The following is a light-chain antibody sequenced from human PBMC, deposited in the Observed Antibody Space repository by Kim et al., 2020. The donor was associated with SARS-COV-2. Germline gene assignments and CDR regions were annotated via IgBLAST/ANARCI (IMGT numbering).Light chain of an antibody. CDR2: GAS. J-gene: IGKJ2*01. V-gene: IGKV3-20*01. CDR1: QSVNSRY. Sequence: PGERATLSCRASQSVNSRYLAWYQVKPGQTPRLLIFGASSWATGVPDRFSGSGSGTDFTLTISNLEPEDFAVYYCQQYGTLPYTFGQGTKLQ. CDR3: QQYGTLPYT.